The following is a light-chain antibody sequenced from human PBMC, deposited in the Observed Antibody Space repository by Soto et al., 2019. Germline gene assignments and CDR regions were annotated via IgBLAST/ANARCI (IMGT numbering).Light chain of an antibody. J-gene: IGLJ1*01. CDR2: DVS. CDR1: SSDVGGYNY. Sequence: QSVLTQPRSVSGSPGQSVTISCTGTSSDVGGYNYVSWYQQHPGKAPKLMIYDVSKRPSGVPDRFSGSKSGNTASLTISGLQAEHEADYYCCSYAGSYTYVFGTGTKLTVL. V-gene: IGLV2-11*01. CDR3: CSYAGSYTYV.